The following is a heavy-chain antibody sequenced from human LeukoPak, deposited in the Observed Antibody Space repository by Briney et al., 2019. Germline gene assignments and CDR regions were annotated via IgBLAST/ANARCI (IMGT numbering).Heavy chain of an antibody. CDR1: GLTFSSYG. CDR2: ISYDGSNK. J-gene: IGHJ4*02. Sequence: GGSLRLSCAASGLTFSSYGMHWVRQAPGKGLEWVAVISYDGSNKYYADSVKGRFTISRDNAKNSLYLQMNSLRAEDTAVYYCARDSVGIYGSGSYYYFDYWGQGTLVTVSS. D-gene: IGHD3-10*01. V-gene: IGHV3-30*03. CDR3: ARDSVGIYGSGSYYYFDY.